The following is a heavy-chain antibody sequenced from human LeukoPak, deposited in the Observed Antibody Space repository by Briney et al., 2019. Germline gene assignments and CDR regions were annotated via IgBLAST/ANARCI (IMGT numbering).Heavy chain of an antibody. V-gene: IGHV4-59*04. J-gene: IGHJ5*02. CDR3: ARRRYSRYNWFDP. D-gene: IGHD6-13*01. CDR1: GGSISSYY. CDR2: IYYSGST. Sequence: SETLSLTCTVSGGSISSYYWSWIRQPPGKGLEWIGYIYYSGSTYYNPSLKSRVTISVDTSKNQFSLKLSSVTAADTAVYYCARRRYSRYNWFDPWGQGTLVTVSS.